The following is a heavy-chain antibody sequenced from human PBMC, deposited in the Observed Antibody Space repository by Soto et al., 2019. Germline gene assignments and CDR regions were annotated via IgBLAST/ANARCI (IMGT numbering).Heavy chain of an antibody. V-gene: IGHV5-51*01. D-gene: IGHD5-18*01. CDR2: IYPGDSHA. J-gene: IGHJ6*02. CDR3: ARPSRGYSYGSYGMDV. Sequence: PGESLKISCKGSGYSFTNYWIGWVRQMPGKGLEWMGIIYPGDSHAIYSPSFQGQVTMSADKSISTAYLQWSSLRASDTAMYYCARPSRGYSYGSYGMDVWGQGTTVTVSS. CDR1: GYSFTNYW.